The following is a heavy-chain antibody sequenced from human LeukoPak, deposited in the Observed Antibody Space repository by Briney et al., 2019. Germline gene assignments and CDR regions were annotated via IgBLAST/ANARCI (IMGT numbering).Heavy chain of an antibody. V-gene: IGHV4-38-2*01. J-gene: IGHJ6*03. Sequence: KPSETLSLTCAVSGYSISNSYYWGWIRQPPGKGLGGIGTIFQSGSTFYNASLKSRITISVDTSKNQITLKLSSVTAADTAAYCCAIHGSAGHYYYYMDVWGKGTTVTVSS. CDR1: GYSISNSYY. CDR2: IFQSGST. D-gene: IGHD5-24*01. CDR3: AIHGSAGHYYYYMDV.